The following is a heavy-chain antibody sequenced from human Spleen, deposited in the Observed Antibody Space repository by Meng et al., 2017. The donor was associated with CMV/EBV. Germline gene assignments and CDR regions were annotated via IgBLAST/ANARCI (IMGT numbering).Heavy chain of an antibody. CDR1: GFTFSSSA. CDR3: AKGYQLLPLDY. V-gene: IGHV3-23*01. CDR2: ISGSGGGT. Sequence: GESLKISCAASGFTFSSSAMSWVRQAPGKGLEWVSAISGSGGGTYYADSVKGRFTISRDNSKNTLYLQMNSLRAEDTAIYYCAKGYQLLPLDYWGQGTLVTVSS. J-gene: IGHJ4*02. D-gene: IGHD2-2*01.